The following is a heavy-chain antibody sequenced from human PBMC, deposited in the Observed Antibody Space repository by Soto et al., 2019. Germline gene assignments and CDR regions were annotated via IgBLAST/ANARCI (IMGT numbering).Heavy chain of an antibody. V-gene: IGHV3-73*01. D-gene: IGHD2-15*01. CDR1: GFTFSGSA. CDR2: IRSKANSYAT. CDR3: TRSQEEDCSGGSCYSGLWYFDL. J-gene: IGHJ2*01. Sequence: GGSLRLSCAASGFTFSGSAMHWVRQASGKGLEWVGRIRSKANSYATAYAASVKGRFTISRDDSKNTAYLQMNSLKTEDTAVYYCTRSQEEDCSGGSCYSGLWYFDLWGRGTLVTRLL.